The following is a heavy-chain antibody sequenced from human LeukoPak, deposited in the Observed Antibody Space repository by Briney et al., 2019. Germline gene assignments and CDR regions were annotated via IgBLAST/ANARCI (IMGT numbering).Heavy chain of an antibody. J-gene: IGHJ4*02. CDR2: ISGSGSST. CDR3: AKDQQWLEYFDY. Sequence: GGSLRLSCAASGFTFSSYVMSWVRQAPGKGLEWVSRISGSGSSTYYTDSVKGRFAISRDNSKNTLYLQMNSLRDEDTAVYCCAKDQQWLEYFDYWGQGILLTVSS. CDR1: GFTFSSYV. V-gene: IGHV3-23*01. D-gene: IGHD6-19*01.